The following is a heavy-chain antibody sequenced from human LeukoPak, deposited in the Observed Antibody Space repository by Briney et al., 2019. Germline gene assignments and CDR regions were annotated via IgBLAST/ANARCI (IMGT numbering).Heavy chain of an antibody. CDR2: ISYDGSNK. D-gene: IGHD2-2*01. V-gene: IGHV3-30*19. CDR1: GFTFSSYG. CDR3: AREGCSSTSCPVEDYMDV. J-gene: IGHJ6*03. Sequence: TGGSLRLSCAASGFTFSSYGMHWVRQAPGKGLEWVAVISYDGSNKYYADSVKGRFTISRDNSKNTLYLQMNSLRAEDTAVYYCAREGCSSTSCPVEDYMDVWGKGTTVTVSS.